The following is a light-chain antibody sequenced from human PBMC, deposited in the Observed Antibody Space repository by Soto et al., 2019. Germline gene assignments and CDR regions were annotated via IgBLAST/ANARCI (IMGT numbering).Light chain of an antibody. CDR3: SSYTSSSTYV. J-gene: IGLJ1*01. Sequence: QSALTQPASVSGAPGQGITISCTGTSSDVGGYNYVSWYQQHPGKAPKLMIYDVSNRPSGVSNRFSGSKSVNTASLTISGLQAEDEADYYCSSYTSSSTYVFGTGTKVTVL. CDR2: DVS. CDR1: SSDVGGYNY. V-gene: IGLV2-14*01.